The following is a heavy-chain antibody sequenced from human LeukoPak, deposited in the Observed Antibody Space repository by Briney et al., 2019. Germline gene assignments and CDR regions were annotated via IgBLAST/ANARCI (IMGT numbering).Heavy chain of an antibody. Sequence: GGSLRLSCAASGFTFSSYAMHWVRQAPGKGLEWVAVISYDGSNKYYADSVKGRFTISRDNSKNTLYLQMNSLRAEDTAVYYCARDTYYYDSSGYTPPGGAFDIWGQGAMVTVSS. V-gene: IGHV3-30-3*01. CDR2: ISYDGSNK. J-gene: IGHJ3*02. CDR1: GFTFSSYA. CDR3: ARDTYYYDSSGYTPPGGAFDI. D-gene: IGHD3-22*01.